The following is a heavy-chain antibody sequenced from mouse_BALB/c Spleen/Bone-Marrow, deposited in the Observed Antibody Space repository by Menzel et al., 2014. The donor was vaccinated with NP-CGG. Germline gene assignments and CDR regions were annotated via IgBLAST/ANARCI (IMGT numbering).Heavy chain of an antibody. CDR2: IWGDGST. CDR1: GFSITSYG. J-gene: IGHJ4*01. V-gene: IGHV2-3*01. CDR3: VNGYDGYAMDY. Sequence: VKLVESGPGLVAPSQRLSVTCTVSGFSITSYGVSWVRQPPGKGLEWLGVIWGDGSTNYHSALKSRLTINKDNSKSQVFLKLNSLQTDDTATYYCVNGYDGYAMDYWGQGTSVTVSS. D-gene: IGHD2-2*01.